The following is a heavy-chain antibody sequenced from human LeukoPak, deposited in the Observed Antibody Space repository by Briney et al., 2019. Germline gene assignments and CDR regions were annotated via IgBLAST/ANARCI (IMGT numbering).Heavy chain of an antibody. CDR3: AGGATVVTLDY. Sequence: GGSLRLSCAASGLIVTRNYMSWVRQAPGKGLEWVSVVYSSGSVFYADSVKGRFTISRDNSKNTLNPQMTNLRPEDTAVYYCAGGATVVTLDYWGQGTLVTVSS. CDR1: GLIVTRNY. J-gene: IGHJ4*02. CDR2: VYSSGSV. D-gene: IGHD4-23*01. V-gene: IGHV3-66*02.